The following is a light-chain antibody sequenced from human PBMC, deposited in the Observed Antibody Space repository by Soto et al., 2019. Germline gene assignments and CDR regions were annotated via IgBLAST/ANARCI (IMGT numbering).Light chain of an antibody. CDR3: QHYNSYSEA. Sequence: DIQMTQSPSSLSASVGDRVTIGCRASQSISGFLNWFLQKPGKAPRLLIYGASSLQSGVPSRFSGSGSGTDFTLTISSLQPDDFATYYCQHYNSYSEAFGQGTKVDI. CDR1: QSISGF. J-gene: IGKJ1*01. CDR2: GAS. V-gene: IGKV1-16*01.